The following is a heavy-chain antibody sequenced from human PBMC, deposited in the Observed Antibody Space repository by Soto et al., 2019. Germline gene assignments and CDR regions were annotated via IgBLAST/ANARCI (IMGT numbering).Heavy chain of an antibody. V-gene: IGHV1-2*04. CDR1: GYTFADFY. J-gene: IGHJ1*01. D-gene: IGHD6-13*01. CDR2: INPNSGGT. CDR3: VKDESINWYSGHFRH. Sequence: ASVKVSCKTSGYTFADFYMHWVRQAPGQGLEWMGWINPNSGGTKYAQNFQGWVTMTRDTSISTAYMELNSLSAEDTAFYYCVKDESINWYSGHFRHWGQGTLVTVSS.